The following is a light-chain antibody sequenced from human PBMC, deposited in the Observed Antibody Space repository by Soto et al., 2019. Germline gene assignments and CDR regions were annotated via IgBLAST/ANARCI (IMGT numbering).Light chain of an antibody. Sequence: QSALTQPASVSGSPGQSITISCTGTSSDVGGYNYVSWYQQHPGKAPKVIIYEVSNRPSGVSNRFSGSKSGNTASLTISGRQAEDEADYYCSSYTSSRNVVFGGGTKLTVL. J-gene: IGLJ2*01. CDR3: SSYTSSRNVV. V-gene: IGLV2-14*01. CDR2: EVS. CDR1: SSDVGGYNY.